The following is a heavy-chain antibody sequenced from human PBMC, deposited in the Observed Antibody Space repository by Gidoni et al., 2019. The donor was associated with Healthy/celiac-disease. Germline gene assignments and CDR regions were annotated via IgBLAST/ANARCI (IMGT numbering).Heavy chain of an antibody. CDR1: GGPITRGSYY. D-gene: IGHD3-10*01. J-gene: IGHJ6*03. CDR3: ARDRSRGATIYYYMDV. V-gene: IGHV4-61*02. Sequence: QVQLQESGPGLVKPSQTLSLTCTVPGGPITRGSYYWSWIRQPAGKGLEWIGRIYTSGSTNYNPSLKSRVTISVDTSKNQFSLKLSSVTAADTAVYYCARDRSRGATIYYYMDVWGKGTTVTVSS. CDR2: IYTSGST.